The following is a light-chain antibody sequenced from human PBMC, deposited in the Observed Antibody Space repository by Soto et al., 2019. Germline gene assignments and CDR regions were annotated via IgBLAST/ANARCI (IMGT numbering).Light chain of an antibody. CDR2: AAS. CDR3: QQTASTPYT. V-gene: IGKV1-39*01. Sequence: DTQMTQSPSSLSASVGDRVTITCRASQSINTYLNWYQQKPGEAPNLLIYAASSLQSGVPPRFSGSGSETQYTITINSLQPEDFATYYCQQTASTPYTFGQGT. CDR1: QSINTY. J-gene: IGKJ2*01.